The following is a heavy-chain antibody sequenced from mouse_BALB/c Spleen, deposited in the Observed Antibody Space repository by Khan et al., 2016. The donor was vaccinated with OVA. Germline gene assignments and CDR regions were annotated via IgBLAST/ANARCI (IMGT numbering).Heavy chain of an antibody. J-gene: IGHJ3*01. CDR2: ISTGGTYT. CDR1: GFTFSTYG. D-gene: IGHD2-3*01. V-gene: IGHV5-6*01. CDR3: TRLACYYNSEGFAY. Sequence: EVQVVESGGDLVKPGGSLKLSCAASGFTFSTYGMSWVRQTPDKRLEWVATISTGGTYTYYPDSVKGRFTISIDNAKNTLYLQMSSLKSGDTAIYYCTRLACYYNSEGFAYWGQGTLVTVSA.